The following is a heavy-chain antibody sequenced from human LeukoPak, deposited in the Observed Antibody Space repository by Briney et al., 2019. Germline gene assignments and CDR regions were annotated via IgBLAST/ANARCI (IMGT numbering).Heavy chain of an antibody. Sequence: SGGSLRLSCAASGFTFNNYAMNWVRQAPGKGLEWVSAISGSGAGTYYADSAKGRFSISRDNSKNTLYLQMNSLRAEDTAVYYCALTIIRGLIRKFDYWGQGTLVTVSS. V-gene: IGHV3-23*01. J-gene: IGHJ4*02. CDR1: GFTFNNYA. D-gene: IGHD3-10*01. CDR3: ALTIIRGLIRKFDY. CDR2: ISGSGAGT.